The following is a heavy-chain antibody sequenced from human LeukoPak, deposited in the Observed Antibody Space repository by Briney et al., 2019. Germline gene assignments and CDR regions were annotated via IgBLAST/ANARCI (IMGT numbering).Heavy chain of an antibody. Sequence: GASVKVSCKASGYIFTTYFIHWVRQAPGQGLEWMGWINPNNGDTNYVQKFQGRVTITADKSTSTGYMAVAGLRSDDTAVYYCARGRGSRTGYNGDYLDYWGQGTLVTVSS. CDR1: GYIFTTYF. J-gene: IGHJ4*02. CDR2: INPNNGDT. D-gene: IGHD5-18*01. CDR3: ARGRGSRTGYNGDYLDY. V-gene: IGHV1-2*02.